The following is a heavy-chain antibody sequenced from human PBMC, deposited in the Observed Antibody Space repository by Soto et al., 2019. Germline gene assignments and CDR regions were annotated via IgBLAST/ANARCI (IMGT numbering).Heavy chain of an antibody. CDR2: IYWDDDK. D-gene: IGHD5-12*01. Sequence: QITLKESGPTLVKPTQTLTLTCTFSGFSLSTSGVGVGWIRQPPGKALEYLALIYWDDDKRYSPSLKSRLTITKETSKNQGVLTMTNLGPVDTATNYRANRLEYSGNWEVGWFHPWGQGTLVTVSS. V-gene: IGHV2-5*02. J-gene: IGHJ5*02. CDR1: GFSLSTSGVG. CDR3: ANRLEYSGNWEVGWFHP.